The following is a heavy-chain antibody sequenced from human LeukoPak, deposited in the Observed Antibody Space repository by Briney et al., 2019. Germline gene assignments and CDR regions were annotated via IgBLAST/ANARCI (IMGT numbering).Heavy chain of an antibody. Sequence: SETLSLTCTVSGGSISSYYWSWIRQPPGKGLEWIGYIYYSGSTNYNPSLKSRVTISVDTSKNQFSLKLSPVTAADTAVYYCARTWQVFDYWGQGTLVTVSS. CDR2: IYYSGST. V-gene: IGHV4-59*01. CDR1: GGSISSYY. CDR3: ARTWQVFDY. J-gene: IGHJ4*02.